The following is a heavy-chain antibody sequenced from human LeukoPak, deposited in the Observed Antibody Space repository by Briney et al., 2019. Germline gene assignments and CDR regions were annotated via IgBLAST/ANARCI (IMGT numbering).Heavy chain of an antibody. Sequence: HPGGSLRLSCAASGFTFSSYIMHWVRQAPGKGLERVAVISYDGGNAYYTKSVKGRFTISRDNSENTLFLQMSSLRGEDTAVYYCARDKGTIWNSQNDPFDIWGQGTMVTVSS. V-gene: IGHV3-30*10. CDR3: ARDKGTIWNSQNDPFDI. D-gene: IGHD1-7*01. CDR2: ISYDGGNA. J-gene: IGHJ3*02. CDR1: GFTFSSYI.